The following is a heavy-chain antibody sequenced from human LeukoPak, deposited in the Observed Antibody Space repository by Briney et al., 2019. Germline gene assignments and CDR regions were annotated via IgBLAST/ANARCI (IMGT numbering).Heavy chain of an antibody. CDR2: INTNTGNP. CDR1: GYTFTSYA. CDR3: ARLVYGVAAAGTRYFDL. V-gene: IGHV7-4-1*02. D-gene: IGHD6-13*01. Sequence: ASVKVSCKASGYTFTSYAINWVRQAPGQGLEWMGWINTNTGNPTYAQGFTGRFVFSLDTSVSTAYLQISSLKAEDTAVYYCARLVYGVAAAGTRYFDLWGRGTLVTVSS. J-gene: IGHJ2*01.